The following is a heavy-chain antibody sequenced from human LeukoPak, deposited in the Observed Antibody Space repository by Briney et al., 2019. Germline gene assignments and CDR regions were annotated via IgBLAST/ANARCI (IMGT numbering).Heavy chain of an antibody. CDR3: ARDRYCGGDCYWAYFDY. D-gene: IGHD2-21*02. V-gene: IGHV3-33*01. CDR1: GFTFSSYG. CDR2: IWYDGSNK. Sequence: GGSLRLSCAASGFTFSSYGMHWVRQAPGKGLEWVAVIWYDGSNKYYADSVKGRFTISRDNPKNTLYLQMNSLRAEDTAVYYCARDRYCGGDCYWAYFDYWGQGTLVTVSS. J-gene: IGHJ4*02.